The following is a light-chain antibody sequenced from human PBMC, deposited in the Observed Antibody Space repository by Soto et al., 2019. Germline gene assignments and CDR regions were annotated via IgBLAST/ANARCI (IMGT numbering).Light chain of an antibody. CDR2: EVN. Sequence: QSALTQPPSASGSPGQSVTISCTGTSSDVGAYNYVSWYQQYPGKAPKLMIYEVNKRPSGVPDRFSGSKSGKTASLTVSGLQPEDEAEYHCTSYAGSNIWVFGRRTQVTVL. J-gene: IGLJ3*02. V-gene: IGLV2-8*01. CDR1: SSDVGAYNY. CDR3: TSYAGSNIWV.